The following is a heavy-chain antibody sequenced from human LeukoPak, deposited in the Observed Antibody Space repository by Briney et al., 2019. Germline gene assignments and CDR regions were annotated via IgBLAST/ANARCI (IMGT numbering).Heavy chain of an antibody. CDR3: ARVERCGGYCYSFDY. CDR2: IYYSGST. Sequence: SETLSLTCTVSGGSISSYYWSWIRQPPGKGLEWIGYIYYSGSTNYNPSLKSRVTISVDTSKNQFSLKLSSVTAADTAVYYCARVERCGGYCYSFDYWGQGTLVTVSS. V-gene: IGHV4-59*01. D-gene: IGHD2-21*02. J-gene: IGHJ4*02. CDR1: GGSISSYY.